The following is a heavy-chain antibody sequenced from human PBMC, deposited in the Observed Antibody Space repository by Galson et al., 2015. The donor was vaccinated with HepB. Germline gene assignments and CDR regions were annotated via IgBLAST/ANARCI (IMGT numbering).Heavy chain of an antibody. D-gene: IGHD2-2*02. V-gene: IGHV4-34*01. CDR3: ARASGIVVVPAAIRWFDP. CDR2: INHSGST. J-gene: IGHJ5*02. Sequence: ETLSLTCAVYGGSFSGCYWSWIRQPPGKGLEWIGEINHSGSTNYNPSLKSRVTISVDTSKNQFSLKLSSVTAADTAVYYCARASGIVVVPAAIRWFDPWGQGTLVTVSS. CDR1: GGSFSGCY.